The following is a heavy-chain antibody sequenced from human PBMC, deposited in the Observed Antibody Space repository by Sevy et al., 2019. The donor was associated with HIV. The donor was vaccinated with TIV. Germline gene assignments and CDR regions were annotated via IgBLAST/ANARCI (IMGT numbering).Heavy chain of an antibody. V-gene: IGHV3-21*01. J-gene: IGHJ3*02. CDR1: GFTFSSYS. CDR3: ASHVGEVGAFAI. Sequence: GGSLRLSCAASGFTFSSYSMNWVRQAPGKGLEWVSSISSSSSYIYYANSVKGRFTISRDNAKNSLYLQMNSLRAEDTAAYYCASHVGEVGAFAIWGQGTMVTDSS. CDR2: ISSSSSYI. D-gene: IGHD1-26*01.